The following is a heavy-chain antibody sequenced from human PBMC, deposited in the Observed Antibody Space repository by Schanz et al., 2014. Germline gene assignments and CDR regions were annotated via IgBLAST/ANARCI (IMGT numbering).Heavy chain of an antibody. D-gene: IGHD3-9*01. V-gene: IGHV1-18*01. CDR1: GYIFGSHG. CDR2: ISAFDDKT. CDR3: ARETTIITGGAFDV. Sequence: QLMQSGSEVRKPGASVKVSCKASGYIFGSHGMTWVRQAPGQGPEWMGWISAFDDKTDYAQNFQGRLIMTTDTSTTTVYMELRGLRSDDTAMYYCARETTIITGGAFDVWGQGTMVTVSS. J-gene: IGHJ3*01.